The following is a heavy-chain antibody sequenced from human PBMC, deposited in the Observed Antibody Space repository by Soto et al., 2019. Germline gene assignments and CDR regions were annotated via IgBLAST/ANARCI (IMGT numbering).Heavy chain of an antibody. CDR1: GFTFSSYA. V-gene: IGHV3-23*01. Sequence: PGGSMRLSCAASGFTFSSYAMRWVRQAPGKGLEWVSAISNIGDNTYYADSVKGRFTISRDNSKNTLYLQMNSLRAEDTAVYYCAKESGNYGYYYGMDVWGQGTTVTVSS. D-gene: IGHD1-26*01. J-gene: IGHJ6*02. CDR2: ISNIGDNT. CDR3: AKESGNYGYYYGMDV.